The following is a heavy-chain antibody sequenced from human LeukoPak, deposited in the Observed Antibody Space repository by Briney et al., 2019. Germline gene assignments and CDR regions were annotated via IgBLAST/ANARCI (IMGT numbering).Heavy chain of an antibody. J-gene: IGHJ4*02. CDR1: GFTFSSYW. Sequence: GGSLRLSCAASGFTFSSYWMSWVRQAPGKGLEWVANIKQDGSENYFVGSVEGRFTISRDNAKNSLYLQMNSLRAEDTAVYYCARDPGSTGGRGFDYWGQGTLVTVSS. CDR2: IKQDGSEN. D-gene: IGHD1-7*01. V-gene: IGHV3-7*01. CDR3: ARDPGSTGGRGFDY.